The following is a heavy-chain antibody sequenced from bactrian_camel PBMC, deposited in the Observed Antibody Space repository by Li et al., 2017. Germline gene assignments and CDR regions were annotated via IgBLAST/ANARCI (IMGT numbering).Heavy chain of an antibody. V-gene: IGHV3S40*01. Sequence: VQLVESGGGSVQPGGSLRLSCAASGFTFSAIGMQWGRQAPGKGLEWISTISAGGSTYYADSVKGRFTISQDNAKNILFLQMNDLKVGDTASYFCAATAPWVGCDPDTRTEWKYWGQGTQVTVS. CDR1: GFTFSAIG. D-gene: IGHD5*01. J-gene: IGHJ4*01. CDR3: AATAPWVGCDPDTRTEWKY. CDR2: ISAGGST.